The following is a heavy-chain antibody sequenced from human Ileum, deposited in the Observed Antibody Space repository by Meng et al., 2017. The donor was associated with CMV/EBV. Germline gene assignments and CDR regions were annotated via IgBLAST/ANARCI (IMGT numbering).Heavy chain of an antibody. CDR3: ARVKYSYGWEWFDP. Sequence: SETLSLTCTVSGGSISSNSWAWIRRPPGKALEWIGHTYYTGSTKYNPSLQSRVIISVDTSKNQFSLKLSSVTAADTAVYYCARVKYSYGWEWFDPWGQGTLVTGAS. J-gene: IGHJ5*02. V-gene: IGHV4-59*01. D-gene: IGHD5-18*01. CDR2: TYYTGST. CDR1: GGSISSNS.